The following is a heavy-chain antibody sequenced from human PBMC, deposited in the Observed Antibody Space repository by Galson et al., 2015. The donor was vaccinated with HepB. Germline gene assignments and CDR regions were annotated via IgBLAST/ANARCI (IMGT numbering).Heavy chain of an antibody. Sequence: SLRLSCAASGFTFSNYWMSWVRQAPGKGLEWVANIKEDGSEGYYVDSVKGRFTISRDNAKNSLYLQMNSLRAEDSAVYYCARDRYTDYWGQGTLVTVSS. CDR1: GFTFSNYW. CDR3: ARDRYTDY. D-gene: IGHD3-16*02. J-gene: IGHJ4*02. CDR2: IKEDGSEG. V-gene: IGHV3-7*01.